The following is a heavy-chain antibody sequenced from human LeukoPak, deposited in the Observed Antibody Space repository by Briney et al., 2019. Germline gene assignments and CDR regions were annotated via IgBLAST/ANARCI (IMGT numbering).Heavy chain of an antibody. CDR2: IKQDGSER. V-gene: IGHV3-7*03. D-gene: IGHD1-26*01. CDR1: GFTFSNYW. Sequence: TGGSLRLSCAASGFTFSNYWMSWVRQAPGKGLEWVANIKQDGSERYYVDSVKGRFSISRDNSKNTLYLQMNSLRAEDTAVYYCAKVASGSYYNWPFDYWGQGTLVTVSS. CDR3: AKVASGSYYNWPFDY. J-gene: IGHJ4*02.